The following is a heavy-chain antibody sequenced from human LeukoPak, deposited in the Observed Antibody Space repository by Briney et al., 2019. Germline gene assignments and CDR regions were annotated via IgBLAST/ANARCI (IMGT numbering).Heavy chain of an antibody. CDR1: GFTFRDYW. J-gene: IGHJ5*01. Sequence: GGSLRLSCAASGFTFRDYWMQWVRQAPGKGLVWVSQINSDGSSTNYADSVKGRFTISRDNAKNTLYLQMNSLRAEDTAVYYCAREKWGIDSWGQGTLVTVSS. CDR3: AREKWGIDS. D-gene: IGHD7-27*01. V-gene: IGHV3-74*01. CDR2: INSDGSST.